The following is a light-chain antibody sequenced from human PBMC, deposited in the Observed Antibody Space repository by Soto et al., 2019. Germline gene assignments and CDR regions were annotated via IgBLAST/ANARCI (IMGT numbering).Light chain of an antibody. CDR3: MQSLQTWT. Sequence: DIVMTQSPLSLPVTPGEPASISCRSSQSLLHSDGYNYLDWYLQKPGQSPQLLIYLGSXXAXGVPDRFSGRGSGTDFTLKISRVEAEDVGVYYCMQSLQTWTFGQGTKVDIK. V-gene: IGKV2-28*01. CDR1: QSLLHSDGYNY. J-gene: IGKJ1*01. CDR2: LGS.